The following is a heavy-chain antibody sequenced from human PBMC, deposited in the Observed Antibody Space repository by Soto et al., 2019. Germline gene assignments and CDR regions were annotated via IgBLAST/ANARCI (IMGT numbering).Heavy chain of an antibody. Sequence: LSLTCAVYGGSFCGYYWSWIRQPPGKGLEWIGEINHSGSTNYNPSLKSRVTISVDTSKNQFSLKLSSVTAADTAVYYCARRVRYSGSPYYFDYWGQGTLVTVSS. J-gene: IGHJ4*02. CDR1: GGSFCGYY. CDR2: INHSGST. D-gene: IGHD5-12*01. V-gene: IGHV4-34*01. CDR3: ARRVRYSGSPYYFDY.